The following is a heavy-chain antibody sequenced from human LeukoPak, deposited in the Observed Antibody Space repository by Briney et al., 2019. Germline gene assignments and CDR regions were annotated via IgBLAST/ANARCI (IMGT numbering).Heavy chain of an antibody. CDR1: GGSFSGYY. D-gene: IGHD2-15*01. CDR3: AREDIVVVVAATRHAFDI. V-gene: IGHV4-34*01. J-gene: IGHJ3*02. Sequence: SETLSLTCAVSGGSFSGYYWSWIRQPPGKGLEWIGEINHSGSTNYNPSLKSRVTISVDTSKNQFSLKLSSVTAADTAVYYCAREDIVVVVAATRHAFDIWGQGTMVTVSS. CDR2: INHSGST.